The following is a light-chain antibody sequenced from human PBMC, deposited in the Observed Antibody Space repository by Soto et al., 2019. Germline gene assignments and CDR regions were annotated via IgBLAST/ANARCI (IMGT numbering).Light chain of an antibody. V-gene: IGKV1-27*01. Sequence: LQMTQSPPSLSPSIGDRVTFTCRASHDIGNSLAWYQQRPGKGPRLLIYDASTLHSGVPARFRGSGSGTDFTLVIDSLRSEDIATYYCQNSNSAPLTFGGGTKVEVK. CDR1: HDIGNS. CDR2: DAS. CDR3: QNSNSAPLT. J-gene: IGKJ4*01.